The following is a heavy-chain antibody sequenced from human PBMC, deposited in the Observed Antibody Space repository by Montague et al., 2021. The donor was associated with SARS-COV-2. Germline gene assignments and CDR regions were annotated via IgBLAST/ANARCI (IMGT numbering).Heavy chain of an antibody. Sequence: SETLSLTCTVSGGSISSSSYYWGWIRQPPGKGLDWIGNVYYSGGTYYNPSLKSRLTISVDTSKNQFSLKLSSVTAADTAVYYCARQKLGSVTVFGVVMPDRWLDPWGQGTLVTVSS. CDR2: VYYSGGT. V-gene: IGHV4-39*01. CDR3: ARQKLGSVTVFGVVMPDRWLDP. J-gene: IGHJ5*02. CDR1: GGSISSSSYY. D-gene: IGHD3-3*01.